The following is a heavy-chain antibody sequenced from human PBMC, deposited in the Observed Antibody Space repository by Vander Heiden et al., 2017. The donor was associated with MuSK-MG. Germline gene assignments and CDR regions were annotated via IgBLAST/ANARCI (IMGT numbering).Heavy chain of an antibody. J-gene: IGHJ6*02. CDR2: IIPNFGTA. D-gene: IGHD6-19*01. CDR1: GGTFSRYA. V-gene: IGHV1-69*01. CDR3: ARPSVAGSYYYYGIDV. Sequence: QVQLVQSGAEVKKPGSPVKVSCTASGGTFSRYAISWVRQAPGHGLEWMGGIIPNFGTANYAQKFQGRVTITAEESTSTAYMELSSRRSEDTAVYYCARPSVAGSYYYYGIDVWGQGTTVTVSS.